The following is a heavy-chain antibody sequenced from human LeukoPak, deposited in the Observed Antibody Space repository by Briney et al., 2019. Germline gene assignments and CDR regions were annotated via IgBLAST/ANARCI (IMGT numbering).Heavy chain of an antibody. Sequence: SETLSLTCIVSGASISSGSYFWGWIRQPPGKGLEWIGTIYYSGGPYYNPSLKSRVTISVDASKNQFSLRLNSVTAADTAVYYCAVAGARYSDTGGLYAFDFWGRGTMVTVSS. CDR1: GASISSGSYF. J-gene: IGHJ3*01. V-gene: IGHV4-39*01. CDR3: AVAGARYSDTGGLYAFDF. D-gene: IGHD2-8*02. CDR2: IYYSGGP.